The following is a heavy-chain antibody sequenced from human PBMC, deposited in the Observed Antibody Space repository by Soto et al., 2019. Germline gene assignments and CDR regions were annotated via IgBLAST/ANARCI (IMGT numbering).Heavy chain of an antibody. CDR2: IYKSATT. CDR1: GDSISNLDYF. D-gene: IGHD1-1*01. CDR3: ARGRYCTTGRCFPNWFDS. J-gene: IGHJ5*01. Sequence: PSETLSLTCSVSGDSISNLDYFWAWIRQPPGQALEYIGYIYKSATTYYNPSFESRVAISVDTSKSQFSLNVTSVTAADTAVYFCARGRYCTTGRCFPNWFDSWGQGALVTVSS. V-gene: IGHV4-30-4*01.